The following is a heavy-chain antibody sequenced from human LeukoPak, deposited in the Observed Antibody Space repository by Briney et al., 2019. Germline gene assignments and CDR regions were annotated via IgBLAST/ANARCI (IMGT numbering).Heavy chain of an antibody. CDR2: INHSGST. Sequence: SETLSLTCAVYGGSFSGYYWSWIRQPPGKGLEWIGEINHSGSTNYNPSLKSRVTISVDTSKNQFSLKLSSVTAADTAVYYCARQARITMVRGAQPYDYWGQGTLGTVSS. J-gene: IGHJ4*02. V-gene: IGHV4-34*01. CDR3: ARQARITMVRGAQPYDY. CDR1: GGSFSGYY. D-gene: IGHD3-10*01.